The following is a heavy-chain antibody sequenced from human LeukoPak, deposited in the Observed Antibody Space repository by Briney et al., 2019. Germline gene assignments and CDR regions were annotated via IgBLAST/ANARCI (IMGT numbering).Heavy chain of an antibody. Sequence: GRSLRLSCAASGFTFSSYGMHWVRQAPGKGLEWVAVISYDGSSESYADSVKGRFTIPRDNSKNTLYLQMNSLRAEDTAVYYCAKDRNGWADCSGGTCYFQYWGQGTLVTVSS. J-gene: IGHJ1*01. CDR1: GFTFSSYG. V-gene: IGHV3-30*18. D-gene: IGHD2-15*01. CDR2: ISYDGSSE. CDR3: AKDRNGWADCSGGTCYFQY.